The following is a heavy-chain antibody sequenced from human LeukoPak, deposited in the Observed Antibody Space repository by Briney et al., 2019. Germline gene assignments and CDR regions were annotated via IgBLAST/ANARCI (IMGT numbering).Heavy chain of an antibody. CDR3: TRGGRNTSYYWYY. CDR1: GFTFSSYA. D-gene: IGHD1-26*01. Sequence: GGSLRLSCAASGFTFSSYAMHWVRQAPGKGLEWVAVISYDGSNKYYADSVKGRFTISRDNSKNTLYLQMNSLRAEDTAVYYCTRGGRNTSYYWYYWGQGTLVTVSS. J-gene: IGHJ4*02. V-gene: IGHV3-30*04. CDR2: ISYDGSNK.